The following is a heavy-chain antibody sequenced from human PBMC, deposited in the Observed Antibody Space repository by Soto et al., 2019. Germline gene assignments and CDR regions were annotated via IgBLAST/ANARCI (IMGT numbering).Heavy chain of an antibody. V-gene: IGHV3-30*18. D-gene: IGHD2-15*01. CDR1: GFNFSNFG. CDR3: AKETLSGGSARDY. J-gene: IGHJ4*02. CDR2: ISYDGSDQ. Sequence: QVQLVESGGGVVQPGRSLRLSCAVSGFNFSNFGMDWVRQAPGKGLEWVALISYDGSDQYYADSVKGRFTISRDNSKNTLLLEMNSLRGEDTAVYYCAKETLSGGSARDYWGRGTPVTVAS.